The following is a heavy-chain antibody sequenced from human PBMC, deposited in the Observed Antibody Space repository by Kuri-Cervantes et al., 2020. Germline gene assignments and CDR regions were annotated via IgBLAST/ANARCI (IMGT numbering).Heavy chain of an antibody. J-gene: IGHJ4*02. Sequence: GGSLRLSCAASGFTFSSYWMHWVRQAPGKGLEWVAVIWYDGSNKYYSDSVKGRFTISRDNSKNTLYLQMSTLRAEDTAVYYCAKSDGYCGVDCYSGGDHFDYWGQGTLVTVSS. CDR3: AKSDGYCGVDCYSGGDHFDY. CDR1: GFTFSSYW. CDR2: IWYDGSNK. D-gene: IGHD2-21*02. V-gene: IGHV3-30*02.